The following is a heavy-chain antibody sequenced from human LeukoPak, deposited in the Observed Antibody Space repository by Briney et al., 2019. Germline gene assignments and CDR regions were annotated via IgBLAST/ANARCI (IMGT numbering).Heavy chain of an antibody. CDR1: GFTFSDYG. D-gene: IGHD3-22*01. CDR2: VWYDGSNK. J-gene: IGHJ4*02. V-gene: IGHV3-33*01. Sequence: GGSLRLSCTASGFTFSDYGMHWVRQPPGKGLEWVAIVWYDGSNKTYEDSVKGRFTISRDNSKNTLYLQMNSLRAEDTAVYYCARGVDYYENSGTIDYWGQGTLVTVSS. CDR3: ARGVDYYENSGTIDY.